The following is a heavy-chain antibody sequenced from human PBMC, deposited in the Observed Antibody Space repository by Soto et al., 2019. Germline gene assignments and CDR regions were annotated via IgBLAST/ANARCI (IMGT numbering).Heavy chain of an antibody. Sequence: TSETLSLTCTVSGGSISSGDYYWSWIRQPPGKGLEWIGYIYYSGSTYYNPSLKSRVTISVDTSKNQFSLKLSSVTAADTAVYYCAREKYNWNYFDYWGQGTLVTVSS. V-gene: IGHV4-30-4*01. CDR2: IYYSGST. D-gene: IGHD1-20*01. CDR3: AREKYNWNYFDY. J-gene: IGHJ4*02. CDR1: GGSISSGDYY.